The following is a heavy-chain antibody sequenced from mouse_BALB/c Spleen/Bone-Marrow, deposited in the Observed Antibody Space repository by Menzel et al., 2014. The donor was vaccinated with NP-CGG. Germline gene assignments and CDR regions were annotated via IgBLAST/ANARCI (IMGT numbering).Heavy chain of an antibody. CDR2: INPISEYT. J-gene: IGHJ3*01. V-gene: IGHV1-4*02. CDR3: ARTGTWAWFAY. D-gene: IGHD4-1*01. Sequence: VQLVESAAALARPGASVKMSCKTSGYTFTSYTMPWIKQRPGQGLEWIGYINPISEYTEYKQKFKDKATMTADKSSGTTYMQLSRLTSEDSAVYCCARTGTWAWFAYWGQGTLVTVSA. CDR1: GYTFTSYT.